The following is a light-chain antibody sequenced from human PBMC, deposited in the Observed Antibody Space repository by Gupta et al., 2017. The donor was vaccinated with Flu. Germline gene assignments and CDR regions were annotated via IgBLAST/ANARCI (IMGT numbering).Light chain of an antibody. J-gene: IGLJ2*01. V-gene: IGLV2-11*01. Sequence: QSALTQPRSVSGPPGQSVAISCTGTSSDVGAYDYVSWYQQHPGQAHKLIIYDVNKRPSGVPDRFTGSKSGNTTSLTISGLQAEDEDDYHCNSNGATMVFGGGTRLTVL. CDR2: DVN. CDR3: NSNGATMV. CDR1: SSDVGAYDY.